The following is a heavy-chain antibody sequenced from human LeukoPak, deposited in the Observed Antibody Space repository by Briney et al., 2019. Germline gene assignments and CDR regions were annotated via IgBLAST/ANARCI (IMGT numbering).Heavy chain of an antibody. CDR2: ISGSGDST. CDR3: ARAAAQSFDY. D-gene: IGHD6-13*01. J-gene: IGHJ4*02. V-gene: IGHV3-23*01. CDR1: GFTFSSSA. Sequence: PGGSLRLSYAASGFTFSSSAMSWVRQAPGKGLEWVSAISGSGDSTYYADSVKGRFTISRDNSKNTLYLQMNSLRAEDTAVYYCARAAAQSFDYWGQGTLVTVSS.